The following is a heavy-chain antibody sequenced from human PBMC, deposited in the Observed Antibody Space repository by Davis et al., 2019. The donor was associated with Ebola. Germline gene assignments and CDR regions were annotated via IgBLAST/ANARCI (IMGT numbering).Heavy chain of an antibody. D-gene: IGHD1-26*01. J-gene: IGHJ6*03. CDR2: INAGNGNT. CDR3: TRAGVVGATYYMDV. V-gene: IGHV1-3*01. CDR1: GYTFTSYA. Sequence: ASVKVSCKASGYTFTSYAMHWVRQAPGQRLEWMGWINAGNGNTKYSQKFQGRVTITRDTSASTAYMELSSLRSEDTAVYYCTRAGVVGATYYMDVWGKGTTVTVSS.